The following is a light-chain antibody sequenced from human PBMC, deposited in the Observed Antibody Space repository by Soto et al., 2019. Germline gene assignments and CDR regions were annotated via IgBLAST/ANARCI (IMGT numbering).Light chain of an antibody. Sequence: DVQMAQSPSTLSASVGDRVTITCRASQSISSWLAWYQQKPGKAPKXXIYKASSLESGVPSRFSGSGSGTEFTLTISSLQPDDFETYYCQQYNSYSQTFGQGTKVDIK. CDR1: QSISSW. J-gene: IGKJ1*01. CDR2: KAS. CDR3: QQYNSYSQT. V-gene: IGKV1-5*03.